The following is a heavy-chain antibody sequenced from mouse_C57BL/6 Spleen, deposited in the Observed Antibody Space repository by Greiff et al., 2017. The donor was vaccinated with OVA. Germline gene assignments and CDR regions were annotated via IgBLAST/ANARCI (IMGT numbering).Heavy chain of an antibody. CDR2: INYDGSST. CDR1: GFTFSDYY. Sequence: EVKLMESEGGLVQPGSSMKLSCTASGFTFSDYYMAWVRQVPEKGLEWVANINYDGSSTYYLDSLKSRFIISRDNAKNILYLQMSSLKSEDTATYYCARAPNYYYGSSHWYFDVWGTGTTVTVSS. J-gene: IGHJ1*03. D-gene: IGHD1-1*01. V-gene: IGHV5-16*01. CDR3: ARAPNYYYGSSHWYFDV.